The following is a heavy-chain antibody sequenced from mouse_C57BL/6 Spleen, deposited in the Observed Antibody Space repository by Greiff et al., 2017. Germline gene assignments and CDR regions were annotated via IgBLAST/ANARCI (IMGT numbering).Heavy chain of an antibody. CDR3: ARGRDGYDRDYFDY. D-gene: IGHD2-2*01. J-gene: IGHJ2*01. Sequence: VQLQQSGAELARPGASVKMSCKASGYTFTSYTMHWVKQRPGQGLEWIGYINPSSGYTKSNQKFKDKATLTADKSSSTAYMQLSSLTSEDSAVYYCARGRDGYDRDYFDYWGQGTTLTVSS. V-gene: IGHV1-4*01. CDR1: GYTFTSYT. CDR2: INPSSGYT.